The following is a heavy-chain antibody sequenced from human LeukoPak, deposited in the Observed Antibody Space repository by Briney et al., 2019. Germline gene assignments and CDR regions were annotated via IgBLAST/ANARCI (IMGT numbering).Heavy chain of an antibody. J-gene: IGHJ3*02. CDR1: GFNFSTSG. CDR2: IWYDGSDE. Sequence: QTGASLRLSCAASGFNFSTSGMHWVRQAPGKGLEWVAIIWYDGSDEYYADSVKGRFSISRDNSKNTLYLQMDSLRAEDTAVYYCARAPTDYGDSRGSFDIWGQGTMVTVSS. D-gene: IGHD4-17*01. CDR3: ARAPTDYGDSRGSFDI. V-gene: IGHV3-33*01.